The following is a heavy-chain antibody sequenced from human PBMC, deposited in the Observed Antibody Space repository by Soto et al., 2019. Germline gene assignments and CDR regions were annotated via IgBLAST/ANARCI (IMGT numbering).Heavy chain of an antibody. V-gene: IGHV3-23*01. J-gene: IGHJ4*02. Sequence: LRLSCAASGFTFRDYAMNWVRLSPGKGLEWVSSISSRSDSIYYADSVKGRFTISRDNSKNTLYLQMNSLRAEDTAVYYCAKDHGTYYYDSSGYEFDYWGQGTLVTVSS. CDR3: AKDHGTYYYDSSGYEFDY. CDR2: ISSRSDSI. CDR1: GFTFRDYA. D-gene: IGHD3-22*01.